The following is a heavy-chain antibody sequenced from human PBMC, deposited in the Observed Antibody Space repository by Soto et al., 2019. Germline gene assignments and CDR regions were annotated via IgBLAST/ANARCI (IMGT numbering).Heavy chain of an antibody. CDR2: IYYSGST. Sequence: QVQLQESGPGLVKPSQTLSLTCTVSGGSISSGDYYWSWIRQPPGKGLEWIGYIYYSGSTYYNPSLKSRVTISVDTSKNQFSLKLSSVTAADTAVYYCARMDAGGVTKYYFDYWGQGTLVTVSS. D-gene: IGHD4-17*01. V-gene: IGHV4-30-4*01. J-gene: IGHJ4*02. CDR1: GGSISSGDYY. CDR3: ARMDAGGVTKYYFDY.